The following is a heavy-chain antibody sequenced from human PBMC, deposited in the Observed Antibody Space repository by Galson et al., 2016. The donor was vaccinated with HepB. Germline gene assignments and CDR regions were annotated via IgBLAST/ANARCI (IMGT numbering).Heavy chain of an antibody. J-gene: IGHJ4*02. CDR3: AKDREVYDPASYYFDY. CDR1: GFIFRKYG. V-gene: IGHV3-30*18. D-gene: IGHD2/OR15-2a*01. Sequence: SLRLSCAASGFIFRKYGMHWVRQAPGKGLEWVAVVSQAGTKKYYADSVKGRFTIYRDNSMHTVNLQMNSLRVEDSAVYFCAKDREVYDPASYYFDYWGQGILVTVSS. CDR2: VSQAGTKK.